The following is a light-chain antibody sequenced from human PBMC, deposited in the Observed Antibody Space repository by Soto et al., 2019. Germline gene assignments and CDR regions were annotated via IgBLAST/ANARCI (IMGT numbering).Light chain of an antibody. CDR3: YTDTDTLV. CDR2: EVT. Sequence: QSVLTQPASVSGSRGQSITISCFGRNTDVGQGKSVSWYQQGPGKAPKLLIFEVTNRPSGISSRFSGSRSGNTASLTISGLQPDDEGDRVSYTDTDTLVFGTGTKVTVL. CDR1: NTDVGQGKS. V-gene: IGLV2-14*01. J-gene: IGLJ1*01.